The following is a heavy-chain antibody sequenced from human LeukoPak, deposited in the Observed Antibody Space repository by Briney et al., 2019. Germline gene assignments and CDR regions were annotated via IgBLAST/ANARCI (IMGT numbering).Heavy chain of an antibody. CDR2: ISAYNGNT. CDR1: GYTFTSYG. CDR3: ARDEVAAAHLPLDY. D-gene: IGHD6-13*01. Sequence: ASVKVSCKASGYTFTSYGISWVRQAPGQGLEWMGWISAYNGNTNYAQKLQGRVTVTTDTSTSTAYMELRSLRSDDTAVYYCARDEVAAAHLPLDYWGQGTLVTVSS. J-gene: IGHJ4*02. V-gene: IGHV1-18*01.